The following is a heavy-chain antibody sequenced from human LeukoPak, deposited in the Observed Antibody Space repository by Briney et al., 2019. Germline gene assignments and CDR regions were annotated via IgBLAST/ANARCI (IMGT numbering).Heavy chain of an antibody. Sequence: GGSLRLSCAASGFTFSSYGMRWVRQAPGKGLEWVAVISYDGSNKYYADSVKGRFTISRDNSKNTLYLQMNSLRAEDTAVYYRAVIGYSYGNFDYWGQGTLVTVSS. CDR3: AVIGYSYGNFDY. V-gene: IGHV3-30*03. CDR1: GFTFSSYG. J-gene: IGHJ4*02. CDR2: ISYDGSNK. D-gene: IGHD5-18*01.